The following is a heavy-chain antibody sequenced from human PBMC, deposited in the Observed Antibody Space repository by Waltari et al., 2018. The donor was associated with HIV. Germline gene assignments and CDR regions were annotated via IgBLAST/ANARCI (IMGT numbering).Heavy chain of an antibody. Sequence: EVQLLESGGGLVQTGGSLRLSCAASGFTFSNSGMNWVRQAPGKGLEWVSAIRCSGGNKYYEDSLKGRFTISRDNSKNTLYLQMNSLRAEDTAVYFCVKEHQYSHTWYSYYGMDVWGQGTTVTVSS. CDR2: IRCSGGNK. V-gene: IGHV3-23*01. CDR3: VKEHQYSHTWYSYYGMDV. CDR1: GFTFSNSG. D-gene: IGHD6-13*01. J-gene: IGHJ6*02.